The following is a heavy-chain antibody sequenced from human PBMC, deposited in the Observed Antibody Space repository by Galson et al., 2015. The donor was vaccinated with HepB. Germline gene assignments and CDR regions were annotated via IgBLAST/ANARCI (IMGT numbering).Heavy chain of an antibody. CDR3: VKALYYDILTGQYYFDY. D-gene: IGHD3-9*01. Sequence: SLRLSCAASGFTFSSYAMHWVRQAPGKGLEYVSAISSNGGSTYYADSVKGRFTISRDNSKNTLYLQMSSLRAEDTAVYYCVKALYYDILTGQYYFDYWGQGTLVTVSS. J-gene: IGHJ4*02. V-gene: IGHV3-64D*06. CDR2: ISSNGGST. CDR1: GFTFSSYA.